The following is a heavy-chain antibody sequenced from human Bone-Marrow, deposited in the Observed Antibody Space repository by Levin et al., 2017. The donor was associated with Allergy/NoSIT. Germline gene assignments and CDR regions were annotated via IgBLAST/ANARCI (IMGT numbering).Heavy chain of an antibody. CDR3: AKDTPALSAGPYCDY. CDR1: GFTFSTYG. Sequence: GGSLRLSCTASGFTFSTYGMSWVRQAPGKGLEWVSGISERGGSTYYADSVKGRFTISRDNSKNTLYLQMNSLRAEETAIYYCAKDTPALSAGPYCDYWGQGTLVTVSS. V-gene: IGHV3-23*01. D-gene: IGHD2-2*01. J-gene: IGHJ4*02. CDR2: ISERGGST.